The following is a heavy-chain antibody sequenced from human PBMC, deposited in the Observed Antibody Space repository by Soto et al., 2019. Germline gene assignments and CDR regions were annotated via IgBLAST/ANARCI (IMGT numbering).Heavy chain of an antibody. D-gene: IGHD1-1*01. V-gene: IGHV4-30-2*01. CDR1: GDTVSTGGYT. CDR2: TYHSGNP. Sequence: SETLSLTCDVSGDTVSTGGYTWAWIRQPPGKALEWIGHTYHSGNPYYNPSLKSRVIISVDRSKNQFSLNLNSVTAADTALYYCARALGYTSGHLPIDYWGQGIRVTVSS. J-gene: IGHJ4*02. CDR3: ARALGYTSGHLPIDY.